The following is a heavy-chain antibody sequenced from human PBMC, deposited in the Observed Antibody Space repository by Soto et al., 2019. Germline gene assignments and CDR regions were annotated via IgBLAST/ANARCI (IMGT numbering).Heavy chain of an antibody. Sequence: SVKVSCKASGGTFSSYAISWVRQAPGQGLEWMGGIIPIFGTANYAQKFQGRVTITADESTSTAYLQWSSLKASDTAMYYCARLLEYCGGDCYRGRKPYYYYGMDVWGQGTTVTVSS. D-gene: IGHD2-21*02. CDR1: GGTFSSYA. V-gene: IGHV1-69*13. CDR2: IIPIFGTA. CDR3: ARLLEYCGGDCYRGRKPYYYYGMDV. J-gene: IGHJ6*02.